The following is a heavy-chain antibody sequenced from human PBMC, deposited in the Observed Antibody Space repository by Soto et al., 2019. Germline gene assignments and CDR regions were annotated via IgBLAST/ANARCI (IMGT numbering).Heavy chain of an antibody. CDR1: GGSISSYY. J-gene: IGHJ5*02. CDR2: IYYSGST. CDR3: ARDRAYDILTGYWHNWFDP. D-gene: IGHD3-9*01. V-gene: IGHV4-59*01. Sequence: SETLSLTCTVSGGSISSYYWSWIRQPPGKGLEWIGYIYYSGSTNYNPSLKSRVTISVDTSKNQFSLKLSSVTAADTAVYYCARDRAYDILTGYWHNWFDPWGQGTLVTVSS.